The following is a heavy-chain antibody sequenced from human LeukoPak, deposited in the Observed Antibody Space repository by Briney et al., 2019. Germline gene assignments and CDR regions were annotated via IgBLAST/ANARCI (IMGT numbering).Heavy chain of an antibody. J-gene: IGHJ4*02. CDR2: INHSGSI. Sequence: SETLSLTCAVYGGSFSGYYWSWIRQPPGKGLEWIGEINHSGSINYNPSLKSRVTISVDTSKNQFSLKLSSVTAADTAVYYCARDYIAVAGTALFANWGQGTLVTVSS. CDR1: GGSFSGYY. CDR3: ARDYIAVAGTALFAN. V-gene: IGHV4-34*01. D-gene: IGHD6-19*01.